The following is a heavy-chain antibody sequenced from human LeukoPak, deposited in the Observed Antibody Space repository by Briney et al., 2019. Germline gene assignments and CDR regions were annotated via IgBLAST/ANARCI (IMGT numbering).Heavy chain of an antibody. Sequence: GESLKISCKGSGYTFTSFWIGWVRQVPVKGLEWMGMIYPGDSDTSYSPSFQGQVTISADKSLSTAYLQWSSLKASDTAIYYCARRGLLSVIGTEYFDYWGQGTLVTVSS. J-gene: IGHJ4*02. CDR2: IYPGDSDT. CDR3: ARRGLLSVIGTEYFDY. D-gene: IGHD6-19*01. V-gene: IGHV5-51*01. CDR1: GYTFTSFW.